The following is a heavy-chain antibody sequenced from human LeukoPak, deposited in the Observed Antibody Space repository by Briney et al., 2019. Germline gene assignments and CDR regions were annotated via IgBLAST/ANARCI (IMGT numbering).Heavy chain of an antibody. J-gene: IGHJ4*02. CDR3: AKLVGSTSNFDY. CDR1: GFTFSSYG. Sequence: GRSLRLSCAASGFTFSSYGMHWVRQAPGKGLEWVAVISYDGCNKYYADSVKGRFTISRDNSKNTLYLQMNSLRAEDTAVYYCAKLVGSTSNFDYWGQGTLVTVSS. D-gene: IGHD6-25*01. V-gene: IGHV3-30*18. CDR2: ISYDGCNK.